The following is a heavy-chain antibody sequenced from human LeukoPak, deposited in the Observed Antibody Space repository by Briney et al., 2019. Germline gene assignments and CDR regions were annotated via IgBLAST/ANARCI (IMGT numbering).Heavy chain of an antibody. CDR1: GYTFTGYY. CDR2: INPNSGGT. D-gene: IGHD3-10*01. Sequence: APVKVSCKASGYTFTGYYMHWVRQAPGQGLEWMGWINPNSGGTNYAQKFQGWVTMTRDTSISTAYMELSRLRSDDTAVYYCARGLYGSGINWFDPWGQGTLVTVSS. V-gene: IGHV1-2*04. J-gene: IGHJ5*02. CDR3: ARGLYGSGINWFDP.